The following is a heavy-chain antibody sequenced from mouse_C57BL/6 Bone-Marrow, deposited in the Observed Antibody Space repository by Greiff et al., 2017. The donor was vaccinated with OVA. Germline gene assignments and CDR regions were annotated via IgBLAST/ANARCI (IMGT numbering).Heavy chain of an antibody. V-gene: IGHV5-15*01. CDR1: GFTFSDYG. D-gene: IGHD1-1*01. CDR2: ISNLAYSI. Sequence: EVMLVESGGGLVQPGGSLKLSCAASGFTFSDYGMAWVRHAPRKGPEWVAFISNLAYSIYYADTVTGRFTISRENAKNTLYLEMSSLRSEDTAMYYCARHPAVVATGAMDYWGQGTSVTVSS. CDR3: ARHPAVVATGAMDY. J-gene: IGHJ4*01.